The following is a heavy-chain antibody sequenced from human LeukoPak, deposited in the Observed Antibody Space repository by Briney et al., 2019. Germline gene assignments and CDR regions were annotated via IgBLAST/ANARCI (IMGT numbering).Heavy chain of an antibody. CDR2: ISWNSGSI. J-gene: IGHJ5*02. D-gene: IGHD3-22*01. V-gene: IGHV3-9*01. Sequence: PGRSLRLSCAASGFTFDDYAMHWVRQAPGKGLEWVSGISWNSGSIGYADSVKGRFTISRDNAKNSLYLQMNSLRAEDTALYYCAGEEEYYDSSGYHHWGQGTLVTVSS. CDR1: GFTFDDYA. CDR3: AGEEEYYDSSGYHH.